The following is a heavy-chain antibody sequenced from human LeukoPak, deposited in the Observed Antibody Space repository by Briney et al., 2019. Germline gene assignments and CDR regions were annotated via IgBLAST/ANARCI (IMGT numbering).Heavy chain of an antibody. Sequence: SETLSLTCAVSGVSISPYYWAWIQQPPGKGLEWIGYIHTSGSNNQYPSLKSRVTISVGKSKNHFSLRLTSVTAADTAVYYCARLSAAVHLGAFDLWGQGTMVTVSS. V-gene: IGHV4-4*09. CDR3: ARLSAAVHLGAFDL. J-gene: IGHJ3*01. D-gene: IGHD3-3*01. CDR2: IHTSGSN. CDR1: GVSISPYY.